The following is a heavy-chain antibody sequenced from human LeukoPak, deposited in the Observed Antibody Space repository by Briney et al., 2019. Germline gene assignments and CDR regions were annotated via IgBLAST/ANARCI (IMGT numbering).Heavy chain of an antibody. CDR2: VYHSGST. J-gene: IGHJ4*02. D-gene: IGHD3-16*02. Sequence: KPSETLSLTCTVSNYSISSGYYWGWIRQPPGKGLEWIASVYHSGSTYYNPSLKSRVTISVDTSKNQFSLKLSSVTAADTAVYYCARYDVWGTYRAFDYWGQGTLVTVSS. CDR3: ARYDVWGTYRAFDY. V-gene: IGHV4-38-2*02. CDR1: NYSISSGYY.